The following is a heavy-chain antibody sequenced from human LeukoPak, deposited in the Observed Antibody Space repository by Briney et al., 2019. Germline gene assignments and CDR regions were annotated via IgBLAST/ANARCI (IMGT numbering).Heavy chain of an antibody. CDR2: ISSSGGTI. D-gene: IGHD3-10*01. J-gene: IGHJ4*02. V-gene: IGHV3-11*01. CDR3: ARDTPMVRGIDY. CDR1: GFTFSDYY. Sequence: RPGGSLRLSCAASGFTFSDYYMSWIRQAPGKGLEWVSYISSSGGTIYYADSVKGRFTISRDNAKNSLYLHMNSLRAEDTAVYYCARDTPMVRGIDYWGQGTLVTVSS.